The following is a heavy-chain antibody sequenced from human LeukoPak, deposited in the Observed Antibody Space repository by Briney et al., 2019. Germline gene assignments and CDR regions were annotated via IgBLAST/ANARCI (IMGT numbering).Heavy chain of an antibody. CDR1: EFHFSTHG. Sequence: GGSLRLSCAASEFHFSTHGMNWVRQAPGKGLEWVSGISPSADIKYYADSVKGRFTISRDNSKNMLYLEVISLTADDTAVYYCAKDDAWLRFGEWSQGTLVTVSS. D-gene: IGHD3-10*01. CDR3: AKDDAWLRFGE. J-gene: IGHJ4*02. CDR2: ISPSADIK. V-gene: IGHV3-23*01.